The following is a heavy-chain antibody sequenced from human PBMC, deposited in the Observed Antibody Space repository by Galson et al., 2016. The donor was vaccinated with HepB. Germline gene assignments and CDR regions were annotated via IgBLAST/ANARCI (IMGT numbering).Heavy chain of an antibody. J-gene: IGHJ3*02. V-gene: IGHV3-74*01. Sequence: SLRLSCAASGFTFSSYWMHWVRQAPGKGLVWVSGINSDGTSTTYADSVKGRFTISRDNAKNTLYLQMNSLRAEDTAVYYWATGNGHAFDIWGQGTMGTVS. D-gene: IGHD2-8*01. CDR2: INSDGTST. CDR3: ATGNGHAFDI. CDR1: GFTFSSYW.